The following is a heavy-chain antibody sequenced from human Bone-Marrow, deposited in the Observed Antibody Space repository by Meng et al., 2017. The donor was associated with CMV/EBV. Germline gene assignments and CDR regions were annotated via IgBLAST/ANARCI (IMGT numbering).Heavy chain of an antibody. CDR1: GFTFSSYD. V-gene: IGHV3-13*03. CDR2: IGTAGDT. CDR3: ARELGDSSSWDYYFYYGMDV. J-gene: IGHJ6*02. Sequence: GESLKISCAACGFTFSSYDMHWVRQATGKGLEWVSAIGTAGDTYYPGSVKGQFTISRDNAKNSLYLQMNSLRAEDTAVYYCARELGDSSSWDYYFYYGMDVWGQGTTVTVSS. D-gene: IGHD6-13*01.